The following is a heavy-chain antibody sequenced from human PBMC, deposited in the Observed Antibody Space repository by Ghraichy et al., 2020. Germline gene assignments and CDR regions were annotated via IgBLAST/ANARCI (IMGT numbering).Heavy chain of an antibody. CDR2: ISHFGKIK. Sequence: GGSLRLSCAAAGFTSNNYAMLWVRQSPGKGLQWVSLISHFGKIKKYADSVKGRFSISRDISNNILYLHMDSLRVEDTAIYYCGKCSTNTGCRGLRIDSWGQGSLVTVSS. CDR1: GFTSNNYA. V-gene: IGHV3-23*01. D-gene: IGHD2-15*01. CDR3: GKCSTNTGCRGLRIDS. J-gene: IGHJ1*01.